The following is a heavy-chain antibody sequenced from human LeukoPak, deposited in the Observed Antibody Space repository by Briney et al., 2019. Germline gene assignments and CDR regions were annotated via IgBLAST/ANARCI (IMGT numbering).Heavy chain of an antibody. CDR3: ARDESGDSYGLY. V-gene: IGHV3-7*05. CDR2: IKQDGSQK. Sequence: GGSLRLSCAVSGFTFSSYWMNWVRQAPGKGLEWVANIKQDGSQKYYVDSVRGRFTISRDNAKDSLYLQLNSLRAEDTAVYYCARDESGDSYGLYWGQGTLVTVSS. D-gene: IGHD5-18*01. CDR1: GFTFSSYW. J-gene: IGHJ4*02.